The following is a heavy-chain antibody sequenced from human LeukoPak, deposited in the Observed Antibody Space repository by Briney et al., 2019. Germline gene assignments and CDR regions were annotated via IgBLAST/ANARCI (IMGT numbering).Heavy chain of an antibody. CDR1: GFTFSSYS. CDR2: ISSSSSYI. J-gene: IGHJ6*02. D-gene: IGHD2/OR15-2a*01. V-gene: IGHV3-21*01. CDR3: AREDNIDYYGMDV. Sequence: GGSLRLSCAASGFTFSSYSMSWVRQAPGKGLEWVSSISSSSSYIYYADSVKGRFTISRDNAKNSLYLQMNSLRAEDTAVYYCAREDNIDYYGMDVWGQGTTVTVSS.